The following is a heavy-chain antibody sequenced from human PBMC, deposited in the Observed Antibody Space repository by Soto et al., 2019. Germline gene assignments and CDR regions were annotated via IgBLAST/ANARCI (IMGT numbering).Heavy chain of an antibody. CDR1: GFTFSSYS. J-gene: IGHJ3*02. CDR2: ITTYSTSI. D-gene: IGHD4-17*01. Sequence: EVQLVESGGGLVKPGGSLRLSCAASGFTFSSYSMKWVRQAPGEGLEWVSSITTYSTSIYYADSVKGRFTISRDNAKNSLFLQMSSLRAEDTAVYYCARGYGDYIPDAFNIWGQGTMVTVSS. V-gene: IGHV3-21*01. CDR3: ARGYGDYIPDAFNI.